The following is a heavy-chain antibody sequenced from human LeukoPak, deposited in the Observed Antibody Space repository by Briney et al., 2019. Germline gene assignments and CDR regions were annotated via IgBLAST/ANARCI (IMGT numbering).Heavy chain of an antibody. D-gene: IGHD2-15*01. J-gene: IGHJ4*02. CDR2: ISGSGGST. CDR1: GFTFSSYA. V-gene: IGHV3-23*01. CDR3: AKVYAGDIVVVVAATNFDY. Sequence: GGSLRLSCAASGFTFSSYAMSWVRQAPGKGLERVSAISGSGGSTYYADSVKGRFTISRDNSKNTLYLQMNSLRAEDTAVYYCAKVYAGDIVVVVAATNFDYWGQGTLVTVSS.